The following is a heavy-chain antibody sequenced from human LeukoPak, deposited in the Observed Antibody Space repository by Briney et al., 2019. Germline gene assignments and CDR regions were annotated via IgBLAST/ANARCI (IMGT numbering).Heavy chain of an antibody. V-gene: IGHV3-21*01. CDR1: GFTFNTYT. J-gene: IGHJ3*02. CDR3: ARAKSDRTLFDACDI. CDR2: ITASSTAI. Sequence: GGSLRLSCAASGFTFNTYTMNWVRQAPGKGLEWVSSITASSTAIYSADSVKGRFTISRDNAKNSLYLQMNSLKAEDTAVYYCARAKSDRTLFDACDIWGQGTMVTVSS. D-gene: IGHD1-14*01.